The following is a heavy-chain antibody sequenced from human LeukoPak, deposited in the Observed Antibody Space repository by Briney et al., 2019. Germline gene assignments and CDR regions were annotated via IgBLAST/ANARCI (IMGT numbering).Heavy chain of an antibody. Sequence: GGSLRLSCAASGFTFSSYAMSWVRQAPGKGLEWVSAISGSGGSTYYADSVKGRFTISRDNSKNTQYLQMNSLRAEDTAVYYCAKNRMVRGVRPPLDYWGQGTLVTVSS. CDR1: GFTFSSYA. CDR3: AKNRMVRGVRPPLDY. D-gene: IGHD3-10*01. CDR2: ISGSGGST. V-gene: IGHV3-23*01. J-gene: IGHJ4*02.